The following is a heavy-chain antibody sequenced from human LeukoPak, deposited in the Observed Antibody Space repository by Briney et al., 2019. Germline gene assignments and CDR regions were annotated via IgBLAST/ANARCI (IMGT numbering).Heavy chain of an antibody. Sequence: PGRSLRLSCAASGFTFSSYAMHWVRQAPGKGLEWVAVISYDGSNKYYADSVKGRFTIYRDNSKNTLYLQMNSLRAEDTAVYYCARNIAGDYDFWSGYSYYFDYWGQGTLVTVSS. D-gene: IGHD3-3*01. CDR2: ISYDGSNK. V-gene: IGHV3-30*04. CDR1: GFTFSSYA. J-gene: IGHJ4*02. CDR3: ARNIAGDYDFWSGYSYYFDY.